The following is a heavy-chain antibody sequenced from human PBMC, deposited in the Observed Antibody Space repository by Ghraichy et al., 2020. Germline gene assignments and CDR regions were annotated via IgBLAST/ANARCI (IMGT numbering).Heavy chain of an antibody. D-gene: IGHD7-27*01. CDR1: GFTVSSNY. CDR3: ARVKLGGPFDI. CDR2: IYSGGST. V-gene: IGHV3-53*01. J-gene: IGHJ3*02. Sequence: SLNISCAASGFTVSSNYMSWVRQAPGKGLEWVSVIYSGGSTYYADSVKGRFTISRDNSKNTLYLQMNSLRAEDTAVYYCARVKLGGPFDIWGQGTMVTVSS.